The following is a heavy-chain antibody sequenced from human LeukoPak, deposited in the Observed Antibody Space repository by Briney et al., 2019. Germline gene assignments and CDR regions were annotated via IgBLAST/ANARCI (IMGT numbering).Heavy chain of an antibody. CDR1: GFTFSSYA. V-gene: IGHV3-23*01. J-gene: IGHJ6*02. Sequence: GGSLRLSCAASGFTFSSYAMSWVRQALGKGLEWVSAISGSGGSTYYADSVKGRFTISRDNAKNSLYLQMNSLRAEDTAVYYCARVTVTTLYGYYGMDVWGQGTTVTVSS. CDR3: ARVTVTTLYGYYGMDV. CDR2: ISGSGGST. D-gene: IGHD4-17*01.